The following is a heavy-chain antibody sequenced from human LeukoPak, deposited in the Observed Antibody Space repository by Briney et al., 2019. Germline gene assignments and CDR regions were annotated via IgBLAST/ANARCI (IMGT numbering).Heavy chain of an antibody. J-gene: IGHJ5*02. CDR3: ARHVLYSYGPQWWFDP. CDR2: IDPGDSYT. V-gene: IGHV5-10-1*01. D-gene: IGHD5-18*01. CDR1: GYSFGTYW. Sequence: GESLKISCKGSGYSFGTYWISWVRQMPGKGLEWMGTIDPGDSYTNYSPSFQGHVTISADKSSSTAYLQWSSLKASDTAIYYCARHVLYSYGPQWWFDPWGQGTLVTVSS.